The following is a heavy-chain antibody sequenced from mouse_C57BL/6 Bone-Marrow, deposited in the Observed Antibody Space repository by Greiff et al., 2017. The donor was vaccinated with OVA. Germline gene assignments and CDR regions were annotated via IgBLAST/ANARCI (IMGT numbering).Heavy chain of an antibody. J-gene: IGHJ1*03. V-gene: IGHV2-2*01. CDR2: IWSGGST. CDR1: GFSLTSYG. CDR3: ARNWNDYTLYGYFDV. Sequence: QVQLKQSGPGLVQPSQSLYITCTASGFSLTSYGVHWVRQSPGKGLEWLGVIWSGGSTDYNAAFISRLSTSKANSTSRVFFKMNSLQAADTAIYDGARNWNDYTLYGYFDVWGTGTTVTVSS. D-gene: IGHD2-4*01.